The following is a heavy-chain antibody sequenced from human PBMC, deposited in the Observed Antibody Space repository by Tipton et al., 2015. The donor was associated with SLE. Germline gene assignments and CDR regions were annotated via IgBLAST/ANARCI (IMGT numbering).Heavy chain of an antibody. CDR3: ARSHSSGWYGDYYYYMDV. CDR1: GFTFSSYW. Sequence: SLRLSCAASGFTFSSYWMSWVRQAPGKGLEWVANIKQDGSEKYYVDSVKGRFTISRDNAKNSLYLQMNSLRAEDTAVYYCARSHSSGWYGDYYYYMDVWGKGTTVTVSS. CDR2: IKQDGSEK. V-gene: IGHV3-7*03. D-gene: IGHD6-19*01. J-gene: IGHJ6*03.